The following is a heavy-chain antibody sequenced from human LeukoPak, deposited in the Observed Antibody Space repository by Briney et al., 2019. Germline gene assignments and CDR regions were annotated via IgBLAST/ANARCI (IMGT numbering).Heavy chain of an antibody. J-gene: IGHJ4*02. CDR3: ARATASVAGPHPFDY. V-gene: IGHV3-23*01. D-gene: IGHD6-19*01. CDR2: ISDSGGTT. Sequence: PGGSLRLSCAASGFTFSSFAMSWVRQAPGKGLEWVSAISDSGGTTYYADSVKGRFTISRDNSKNTLYLQMNSLRAEDTAVYYCARATASVAGPHPFDYWGQGTLVTVSS. CDR1: GFTFSSFA.